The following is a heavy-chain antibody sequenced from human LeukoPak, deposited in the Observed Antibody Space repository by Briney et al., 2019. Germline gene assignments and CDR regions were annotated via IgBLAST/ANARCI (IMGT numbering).Heavy chain of an antibody. CDR3: AKTGYSSSWYAGPFDY. J-gene: IGHJ4*02. V-gene: IGHV3-30-3*02. CDR1: GFTFSSYA. CDR2: ISYDGSNK. D-gene: IGHD6-13*01. Sequence: GGSLRLSCAASGFTFSSYAMSWVRQAPGKGLEWVAVISYDGSNKYYADSVKGRFTISRDNSKNTLYLQMNSLRAEDTAVYYCAKTGYSSSWYAGPFDYWGQGTLVTVSS.